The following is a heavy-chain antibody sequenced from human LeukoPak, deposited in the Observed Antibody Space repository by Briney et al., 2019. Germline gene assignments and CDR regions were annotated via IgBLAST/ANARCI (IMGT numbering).Heavy chain of an antibody. CDR3: AKLTTVKSEDGMDV. CDR2: LSYDGSNK. V-gene: IGHV3-30*18. J-gene: IGHJ6*02. Sequence: GRSLRLSCAASGFTFSDYGMHWVRQAPGKGLEWVAVLSYDGSNKYYADSVKGRFTISRDNSKNTLYLQMNSLRAEDTAVYYCAKLTTVKSEDGMDVWGQGTTVTVSS. CDR1: GFTFSDYG. D-gene: IGHD4-17*01.